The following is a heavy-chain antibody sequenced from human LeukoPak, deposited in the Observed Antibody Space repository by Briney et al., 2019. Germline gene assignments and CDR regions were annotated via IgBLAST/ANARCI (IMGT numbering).Heavy chain of an antibody. Sequence: SETLSLTCTLSGGSISTYYRSWVRQPPGKGLEWIGYIYHSGSTNYNPSLKSRVTISVDTSKNQFSLKLSSVTAADTAVYYCARGGGYASPIGYWGQGALVTVSS. CDR2: IYHSGST. J-gene: IGHJ4*02. CDR1: GGSISTYY. V-gene: IGHV4-59*01. D-gene: IGHD5-12*01. CDR3: ARGGGYASPIGY.